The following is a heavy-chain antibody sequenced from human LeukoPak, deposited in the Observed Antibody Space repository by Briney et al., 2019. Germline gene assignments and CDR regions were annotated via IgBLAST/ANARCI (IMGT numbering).Heavy chain of an antibody. CDR2: IYHSGST. CDR1: GGSISSGGYY. J-gene: IGHJ6*02. V-gene: IGHV4-30-2*01. CDR3: ARVDYYYYGMDV. Sequence: PSQTLSLTCTVSGGSISSGGYYWSWIRQPPGKGLEWIGYIYHSGSTYYNPSLKSRVTISVVRSKNQFSLKLSSVTAADTAVYYCARVDYYYYGMDVWGQGTTVTVSS.